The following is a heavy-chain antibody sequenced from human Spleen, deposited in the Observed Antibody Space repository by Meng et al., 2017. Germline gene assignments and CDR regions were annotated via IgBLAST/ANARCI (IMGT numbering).Heavy chain of an antibody. CDR2: ISSRGGTI. D-gene: IGHD5-18*01. J-gene: IGHJ4*02. CDR3: ARIGGYSLDY. CDR1: GFTFSFYS. V-gene: IGHV3-48*01. Sequence: GESLKISCVASGFTFSFYSMNWVRQAPGKGLEWVSYISSRGGTIDYADSVKGRFTISRDNAKNSLYLQMNSLRAEDTAVYYCARIGGYSLDYWGQGRLVTVSS.